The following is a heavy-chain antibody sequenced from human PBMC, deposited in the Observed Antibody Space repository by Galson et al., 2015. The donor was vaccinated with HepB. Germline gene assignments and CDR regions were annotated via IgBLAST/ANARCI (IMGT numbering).Heavy chain of an antibody. CDR3: ARVQYCSGGSCYKGLDP. CDR1: GFSFSDYY. J-gene: IGHJ5*02. Sequence: SLRLSCAASGFSFSDYYMSWIRLAPGEGLEWVSYISSSGTTIDYADSVKGRFTISRDNAKNSLFLQMNSLSAEDTAIYYCARVQYCSGGSCYKGLDPWGQGTLVTVSS. D-gene: IGHD2-15*01. V-gene: IGHV3-11*01. CDR2: ISSSGTTI.